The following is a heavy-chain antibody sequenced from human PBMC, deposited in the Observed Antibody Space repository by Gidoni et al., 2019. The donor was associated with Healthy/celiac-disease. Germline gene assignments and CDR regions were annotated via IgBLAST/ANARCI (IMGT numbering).Heavy chain of an antibody. CDR1: GGSISSSSYY. V-gene: IGHV4-39*01. Sequence: QLQLQESGPGLVKTSETLSLTCTVSGGSISSSSYYWGWNRQPPGKGLEWIGSIYDSGSTYYNPALKSRVTISVDTSKNQFSLKLSSVTAADTALYYCARLQSVCSGWDYWGQGTLVTVSS. J-gene: IGHJ4*02. D-gene: IGHD6-19*01. CDR2: IYDSGST. CDR3: ARLQSVCSGWDY.